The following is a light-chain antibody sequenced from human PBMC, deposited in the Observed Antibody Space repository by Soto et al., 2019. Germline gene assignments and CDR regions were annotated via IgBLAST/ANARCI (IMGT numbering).Light chain of an antibody. CDR1: QNIDHW. J-gene: IGKJ1*01. CDR2: DAS. Sequence: DIQMTQSPSTLSASVGDRVTITCRASQNIDHWLAWYQHKPGKAPKFLIYDASILESGVPSRFSGSGSGTEFTLTISSLQHDDFATYYCQRYNSYSRTFGQGTKVEIK. CDR3: QRYNSYSRT. V-gene: IGKV1-5*01.